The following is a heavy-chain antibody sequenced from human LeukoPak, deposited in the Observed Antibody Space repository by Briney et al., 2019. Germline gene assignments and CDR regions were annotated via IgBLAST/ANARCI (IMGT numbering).Heavy chain of an antibody. J-gene: IGHJ4*02. D-gene: IGHD5-24*01. V-gene: IGHV4-39*01. CDR3: ARQDGYTGLFDY. CDR1: GGSISSSSYY. Sequence: SETLSLTCTVSGGSISSSSYYWGWIRQPPGKGLEWIGSIYYSGSTNYNPSLKSRVTISVDTSKNQFSLKLSSVTAADTAVYYCARQDGYTGLFDYWGQGTLVTVSS. CDR2: IYYSGST.